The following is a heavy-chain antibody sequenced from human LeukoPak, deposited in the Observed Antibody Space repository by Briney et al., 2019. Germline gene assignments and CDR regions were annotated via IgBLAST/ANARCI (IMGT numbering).Heavy chain of an antibody. CDR1: GGSISSYY. D-gene: IGHD3-9*01. CDR3: ARAPYDILTGYYYLGAFDI. J-gene: IGHJ3*02. CDR2: IYTSGST. V-gene: IGHV4-4*07. Sequence: SETLSLTCTVSGGSISSYYWSWIRQPAGKGLEWIGRIYTSGSTNYNPSLKSRVTMSVDTSKNQFSLKLSSVTAADTAVYYCARAPYDILTGYYYLGAFDIWGQGTMVTVSS.